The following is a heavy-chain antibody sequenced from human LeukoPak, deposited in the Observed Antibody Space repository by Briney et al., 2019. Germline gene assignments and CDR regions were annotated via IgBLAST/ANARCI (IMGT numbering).Heavy chain of an antibody. V-gene: IGHV3-23*01. CDR2: ISGSGGST. D-gene: IGHD6-13*01. CDR1: EFTFSIYA. Sequence: GGSLRLSCAPSEFTFSIYAMACVRHAPGKGLEWVSAISGSGGSTYYAGSVKGRFTISRDNSKNTLYLQMKSLRTEDTAVYYCARPLSGDSSSSPDYWGQGTLVTVSS. CDR3: ARPLSGDSSSSPDY. J-gene: IGHJ4*02.